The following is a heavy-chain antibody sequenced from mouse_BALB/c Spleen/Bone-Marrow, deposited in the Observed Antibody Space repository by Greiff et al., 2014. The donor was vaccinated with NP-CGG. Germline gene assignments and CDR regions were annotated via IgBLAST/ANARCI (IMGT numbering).Heavy chain of an antibody. D-gene: IGHD2-3*01. CDR2: ISHGGGTT. CDR3: TRHGGYYPYYYAMDY. Sequence: EVMLVESGGGLVKPGGSLKLSCAASGFAFSSYDMSWVRQTPEKRLEWVAYISHGGGTTYYSDTVKGRFTISRGNAKNTLYLQMSSLKSEDTAIYYCTRHGGYYPYYYAMDYWGQGTSVTVSS. CDR1: GFAFSSYD. V-gene: IGHV5-12-1*01. J-gene: IGHJ4*01.